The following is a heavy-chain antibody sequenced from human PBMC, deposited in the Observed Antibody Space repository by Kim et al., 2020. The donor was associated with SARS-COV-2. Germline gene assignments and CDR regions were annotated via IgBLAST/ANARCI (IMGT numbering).Heavy chain of an antibody. V-gene: IGHV3-9*01. CDR1: GFTFDDYA. Sequence: GGSLRLSCAASGFTFDDYAMHWVRQAPGKGLEWVSGISWNSGSIGYADSVKGRFTISRDNAKNSLYLQMNSLRAEDTALYYCAKDFAGGYYDSSGYYYFDYWGQGTLVTVSS. CDR3: AKDFAGGYYDSSGYYYFDY. CDR2: ISWNSGSI. D-gene: IGHD3-22*01. J-gene: IGHJ4*02.